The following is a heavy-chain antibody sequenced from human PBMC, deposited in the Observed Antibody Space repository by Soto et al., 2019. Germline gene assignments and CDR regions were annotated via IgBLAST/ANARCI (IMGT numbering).Heavy chain of an antibody. D-gene: IGHD3-3*01. CDR1: GGTFTSYG. Sequence: GASVKVSCKASGGTFTSYGIGWVRQAPGQGPELMGGIIPIFGTPNYAPKFRGRVTITADESTSTAYMEVTSLRSEDTAVYYCAVRSTYSHYYYAMDVWGQGTTVTVS. V-gene: IGHV1-69*13. CDR2: IIPIFGTP. J-gene: IGHJ6*02. CDR3: AVRSTYSHYYYAMDV.